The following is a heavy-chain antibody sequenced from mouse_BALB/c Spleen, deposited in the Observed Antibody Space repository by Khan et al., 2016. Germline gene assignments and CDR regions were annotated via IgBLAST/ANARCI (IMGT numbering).Heavy chain of an antibody. CDR3: AIHPDY. CDR2: FLPGTDNT. J-gene: IGHJ2*01. CDR1: FYTFSTYW. Sequence: QVQLQPSLAALLPPGSSFPLSFPSSFYTFSTYWMEWVKQRPGHGLEWIGEFLPGTDNTNYNEKFKDKATFTADTSSNTAYMQLSSLTSEDSAVYYCAIHPDYWGQGATLTVSS. V-gene: IGHV1-9*01.